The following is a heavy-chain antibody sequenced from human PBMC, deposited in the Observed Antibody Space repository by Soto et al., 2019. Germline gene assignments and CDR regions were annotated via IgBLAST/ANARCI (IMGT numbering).Heavy chain of an antibody. J-gene: IGHJ4*02. CDR2: ISGSGGST. D-gene: IGHD6-6*01. Sequence: GGSLRLSCAASGFTFSSYAMSWVRQAPGKGLEWVSAISGSGGSTYYADSAKGRFTISRDNSKNTLYLQMNSLRAGDTAVYYCAKDLRRGYIAARVEFDYWGQGTLVTVSS. CDR1: GFTFSSYA. V-gene: IGHV3-23*01. CDR3: AKDLRRGYIAARVEFDY.